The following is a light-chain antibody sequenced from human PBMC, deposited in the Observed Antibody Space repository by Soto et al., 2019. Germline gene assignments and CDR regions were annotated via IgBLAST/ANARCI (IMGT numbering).Light chain of an antibody. J-gene: IGKJ1*01. CDR3: QDYNSWT. V-gene: IGKV1-5*03. CDR2: KAS. Sequence: NQSHQPPATLSTSVGSRVPITCQACQSISTWLSWYQQKPGKAPKVLIYKASNLQSGGSSRFRGRGSGTEFTLTISRLQPDDFATYYGQDYNSWTFGQRAKV. CDR1: QSISTW.